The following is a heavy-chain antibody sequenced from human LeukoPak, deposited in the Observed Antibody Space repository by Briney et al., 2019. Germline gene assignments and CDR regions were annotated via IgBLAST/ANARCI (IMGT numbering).Heavy chain of an antibody. Sequence: GGSLRLSCAASGFTFSSYAMHWVRQAPGKGLEWVAVISYDGSNKYYADSVKGRFTISRDNSKNTLYLQMNSLRAEDTAVYYCARPAVQLWLPDAFDIWGQGTMVTVSS. V-gene: IGHV3-30-3*01. J-gene: IGHJ3*02. CDR2: ISYDGSNK. CDR1: GFTFSSYA. CDR3: ARPAVQLWLPDAFDI. D-gene: IGHD5-18*01.